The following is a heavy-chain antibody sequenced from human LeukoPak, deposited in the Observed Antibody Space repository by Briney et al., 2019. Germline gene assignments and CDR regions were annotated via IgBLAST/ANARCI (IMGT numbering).Heavy chain of an antibody. CDR1: GYSFTTYW. D-gene: IGHD3-22*01. CDR2: IYPGDSDT. J-gene: IGHJ4*02. V-gene: IGHV5-51*01. CDR3: ARHYYYDSSGYYPFDY. Sequence: GESLKISCKGSGYSFTTYWIGWVRQMPGKGLEWMGIIYPGDSDTRYSPSFQGQVTISADKSISTAYLQWSSLKASDTAMYYCARHYYYDSSGYYPFDYWGQGTLVTVSS.